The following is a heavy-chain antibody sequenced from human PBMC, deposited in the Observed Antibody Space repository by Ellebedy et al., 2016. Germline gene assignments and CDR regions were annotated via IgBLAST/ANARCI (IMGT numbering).Heavy chain of an antibody. D-gene: IGHD3-10*02. V-gene: IGHV3-53*05. CDR2: IFSGRHT. Sequence: GESLKISXAASGFTVTTNYMTWVRQAPGRGLEWVSVIFSGRHTSYADSVKGRFTTSTDNSKNTLFLQMNSLRAEDTAVYYCARAEGYKYVLDSWGLGTLVSVSS. J-gene: IGHJ4*02. CDR3: ARAEGYKYVLDS. CDR1: GFTVTTNY.